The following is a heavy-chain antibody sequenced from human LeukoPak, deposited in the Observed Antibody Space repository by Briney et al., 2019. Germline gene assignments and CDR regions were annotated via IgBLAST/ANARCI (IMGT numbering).Heavy chain of an antibody. CDR3: ARARASGRSGFDY. CDR1: GLTVSSYS. D-gene: IGHD2-15*01. CDR2: ISSSSSTI. V-gene: IGHV3-48*02. J-gene: IGHJ4*02. Sequence: GGSLRLSCAASGLTVSSYSMNWVRQAPGKGLEWVSYISSSSSTIYYADSVKGRFTISRDNAKNSLYLQMNSLRDEDTAVYYCARARASGRSGFDYWGQGTLVTISS.